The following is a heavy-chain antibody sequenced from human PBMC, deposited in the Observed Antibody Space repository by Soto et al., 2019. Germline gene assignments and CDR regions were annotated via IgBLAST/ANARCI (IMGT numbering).Heavy chain of an antibody. V-gene: IGHV1-46*01. Sequence: ASVKVSFKASGYTFTSYYMHWVRQAPGQGLEWMGIINPSGGSTSYAQKCQGRVTMTRDTSTSTVYMELSSLRSEDTAVYYCARGVGHYYDSSGYSRGAFDIWGQGTMVTVSS. CDR1: GYTFTSYY. CDR2: INPSGGST. D-gene: IGHD3-22*01. CDR3: ARGVGHYYDSSGYSRGAFDI. J-gene: IGHJ3*02.